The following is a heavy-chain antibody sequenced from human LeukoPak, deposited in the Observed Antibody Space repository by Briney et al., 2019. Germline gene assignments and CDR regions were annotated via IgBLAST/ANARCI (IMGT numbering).Heavy chain of an antibody. D-gene: IGHD3-22*01. J-gene: IGHJ4*02. CDR2: IIPIFGTA. CDR3: AKDIGHYYDSSGYYV. Sequence: GASVKVSCKASGGTFSSYAISWVRQAPGQGLEWMGGIIPIFGTANYAQKFQGRVTITADKSTSTAYMELSSLRSDDTALYYCAKDIGHYYDSSGYYVWGQGTLVTVSS. V-gene: IGHV1-69*06. CDR1: GGTFSSYA.